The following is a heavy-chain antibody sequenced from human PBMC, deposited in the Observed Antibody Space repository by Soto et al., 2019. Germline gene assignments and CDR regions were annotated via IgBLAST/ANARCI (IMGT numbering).Heavy chain of an antibody. D-gene: IGHD3-10*01. J-gene: IGHJ4*02. V-gene: IGHV1-69*01. CDR1: GGTFSRYA. CDR3: ASGDNYRPGDS. CDR2: IIPMIGTA. Sequence: QVQLVQSGAEAKKPGSSVKVSCKASGGTFSRYAISWVRQAPGQGLEWMGGIIPMIGTAHYAQKFQGRVTISADESTRTAYMELSSLRSEDTAVYYCASGDNYRPGDSWGQGTLVTVSS.